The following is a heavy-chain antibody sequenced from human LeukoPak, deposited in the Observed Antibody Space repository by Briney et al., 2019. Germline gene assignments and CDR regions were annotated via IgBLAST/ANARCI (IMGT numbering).Heavy chain of an antibody. CDR3: ARNHYYGAGTYINVFDAIDL. D-gene: IGHD3-10*01. CDR1: GYTFSNYW. J-gene: IGHJ3*01. Sequence: GESLKISCKGSGYTFSNYWIAWVRQMPGKGLEWVAFVYPVSASDTRYSWSFQGQVTVSADKSISTAYLEWSSLRASDTAIYYCARNHYYGAGTYINVFDAIDLWGQGTMVTVSS. CDR2: VYPVSASDT. V-gene: IGHV5-51*01.